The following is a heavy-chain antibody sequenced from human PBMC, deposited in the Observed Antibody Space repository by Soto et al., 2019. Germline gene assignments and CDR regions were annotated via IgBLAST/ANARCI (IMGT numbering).Heavy chain of an antibody. CDR3: ARLGVLGYCSGGSCYRIAFDI. Sequence: SETLSLTCTVSGGSISSSSYYWGWIRQPPGKGLEWIGSIYYSGSTYYNPSLKSRVTISVDTSKNQFSLKLSSVTAADTAVDYCARLGVLGYCSGGSCYRIAFDIWGQGTMVTVSS. J-gene: IGHJ3*02. CDR2: IYYSGST. D-gene: IGHD2-15*01. CDR1: GGSISSSSYY. V-gene: IGHV4-39*01.